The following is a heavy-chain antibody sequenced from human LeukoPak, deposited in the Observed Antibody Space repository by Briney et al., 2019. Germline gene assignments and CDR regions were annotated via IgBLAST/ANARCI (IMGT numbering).Heavy chain of an antibody. CDR2: IKNKFNGETT. J-gene: IGHJ4*02. V-gene: IGHV3-15*01. CDR3: TRDQTPYY. Sequence: GGSLRLSCAASEFTFSDAWMNWVRQAPGKGLEWVGRIKNKFNGETTDYAAPVKGRFTISRDDSEGVAYLQMNSLKTEDTAVYYCTRDQTPYYWGQGTLVTVSS. CDR1: EFTFSDAW.